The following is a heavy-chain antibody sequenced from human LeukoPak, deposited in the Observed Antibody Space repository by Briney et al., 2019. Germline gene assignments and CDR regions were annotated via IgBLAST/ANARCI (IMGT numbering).Heavy chain of an antibody. CDR2: IYYNGNT. J-gene: IGHJ3*02. V-gene: IGHV4-39*01. CDR3: ARLTALAGHRGAFDI. CDR1: GGPIGGHTFY. D-gene: IGHD6-19*01. Sequence: SETLSLTCNVSGGPIGGHTFYWDWIRQPPGKGLEWIATIYYNGNTFYNPSLRSRVAISIDMSKSQFSLHLSSVTAADTAVYYCARLTALAGHRGAFDIWGPGTLDTVSS.